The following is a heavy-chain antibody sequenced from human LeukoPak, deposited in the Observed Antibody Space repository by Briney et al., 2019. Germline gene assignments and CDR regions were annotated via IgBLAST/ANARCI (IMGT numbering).Heavy chain of an antibody. J-gene: IGHJ4*02. CDR2: IYYSGST. V-gene: IGHV4-30-4*01. CDR3: ARVSRDGYNSIFDY. CDR1: GGSISSGDYY. Sequence: SKTLSLTCTVSGGSISSGDYYWSWIRQPPGKGLEWIVYIYYSGSTYYNPSLKSRVTISVYTSKNQFSLKLSSVTAADTAVYYCARVSRDGYNSIFDYWGQGTLVTVSS. D-gene: IGHD5-24*01.